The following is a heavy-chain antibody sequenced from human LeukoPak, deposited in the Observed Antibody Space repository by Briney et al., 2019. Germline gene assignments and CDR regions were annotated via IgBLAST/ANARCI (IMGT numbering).Heavy chain of an antibody. D-gene: IGHD6-6*01. CDR3: ARAGEMYSSSWVGYYYYMDV. CDR1: GYTFTSYY. Sequence: ASVKVSCKASGYTFTSYYTHWVRQAPGQGLEWMGIINPSGGSTSYAQKFQGRVTMTRDMSTSTVYMELSSLRSEDTAVYYCARAGEMYSSSWVGYYYYMDVWGKGTTVTVSS. J-gene: IGHJ6*03. CDR2: INPSGGST. V-gene: IGHV1-46*01.